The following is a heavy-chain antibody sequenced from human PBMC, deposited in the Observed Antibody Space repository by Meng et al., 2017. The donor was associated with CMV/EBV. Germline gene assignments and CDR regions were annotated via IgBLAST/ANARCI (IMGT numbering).Heavy chain of an antibody. CDR1: GFTFSSYA. CDR2: ILYDGSNK. Sequence: GGSLRLSCAASGFTFSSYAMHWVRQAPGKGLEWVAVILYDGSNKYYADSVKGRFTISRDNSKNTLYLQMNSLRAEDTAVYYCASNSALYCSGGSCYSENYFDFWGQGTLVTVSS. J-gene: IGHJ4*02. CDR3: ASNSALYCSGGSCYSENYFDF. V-gene: IGHV3-30-3*01. D-gene: IGHD2-15*01.